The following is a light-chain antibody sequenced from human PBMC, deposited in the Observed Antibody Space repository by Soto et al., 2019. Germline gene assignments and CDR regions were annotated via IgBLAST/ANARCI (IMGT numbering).Light chain of an antibody. CDR1: QSIGIY. Sequence: DIPMTQSPSSLSASVGDRVTITCRASQSIGIYLNWYQQEPAKAPKLLIYAASTLQSGVPLRFSGSGSGTDFTLSIGSLQPEDFATYFCQPSYNTPFTFGPGTKVDIK. V-gene: IGKV1-39*01. CDR2: AAS. J-gene: IGKJ3*01. CDR3: QPSYNTPFT.